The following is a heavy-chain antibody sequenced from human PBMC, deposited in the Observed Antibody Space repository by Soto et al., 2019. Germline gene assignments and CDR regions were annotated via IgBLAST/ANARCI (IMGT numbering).Heavy chain of an antibody. CDR2: ISPYSGYT. CDR1: GYNFIKYG. V-gene: IGHV1-18*01. Sequence: QVQLVQSGAEVKKPGASVKVSCKGLGYNFIKYGINWVRQAPGQGLEWMGWISPYSGYTHSAQKFQGSPTLTTDTAATTAYMELRSLRSADTALSYCTREAIVVIPAAQPSHFDSWGQGTLVTVSS. CDR3: TREAIVVIPAAQPSHFDS. D-gene: IGHD2-2*01. J-gene: IGHJ4*02.